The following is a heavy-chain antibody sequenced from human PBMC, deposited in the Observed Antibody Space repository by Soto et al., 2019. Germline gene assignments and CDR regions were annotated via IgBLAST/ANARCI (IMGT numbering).Heavy chain of an antibody. J-gene: IGHJ6*02. Sequence: GGSLRLSCAASGFIFSTYNMNWVRQAPGKGLEWVASISRSNSYLYYADSVKGRFTISRDNAKNSLYLQMNSLRVEDTGVYYCARDSSTTAPYYYYGMDVWGQGTTVTVS. CDR2: ISRSNSYL. D-gene: IGHD4-17*01. V-gene: IGHV3-21*03. CDR1: GFIFSTYN. CDR3: ARDSSTTAPYYYYGMDV.